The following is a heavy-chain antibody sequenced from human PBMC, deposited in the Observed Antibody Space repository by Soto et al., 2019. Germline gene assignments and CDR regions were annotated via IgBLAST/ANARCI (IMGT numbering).Heavy chain of an antibody. V-gene: IGHV4-59*01. CDR3: ARGDYDFWSGYYTRGYFDY. J-gene: IGHJ4*02. Sequence: SETLSLTCTVSGGSISSYYWSWVRQPPGKGLEWIGYIYYSGSTNYNPSLKSRVTISVDTSKNQFSLTLSSVTAADTAVYYCARGDYDFWSGYYTRGYFDYWGQRTLVTVSS. CDR2: IYYSGST. D-gene: IGHD3-3*01. CDR1: GGSISSYY.